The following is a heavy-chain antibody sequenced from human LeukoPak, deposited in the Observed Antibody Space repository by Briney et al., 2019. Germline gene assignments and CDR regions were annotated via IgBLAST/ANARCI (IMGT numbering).Heavy chain of an antibody. CDR1: GYTFTSYD. D-gene: IGHD5-12*01. CDR3: ARGGIKYSGYDP. V-gene: IGHV1-8*01. Sequence: ASVKVSCKASGYTFTSYDINWVRQATGQGLEWMGWMNPNSGNTGYAQKFQGRVTMTRNISISTAYMELSSLRSEDTAVYYCARGGIKYSGYDPWGQGTLVTVSS. J-gene: IGHJ5*02. CDR2: MNPNSGNT.